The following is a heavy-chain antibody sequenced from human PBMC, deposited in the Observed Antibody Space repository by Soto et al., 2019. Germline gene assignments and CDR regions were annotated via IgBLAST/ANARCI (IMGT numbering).Heavy chain of an antibody. CDR1: GFTFNRDG. CDR2: ITDNGRNT. J-gene: IGHJ4*02. CDR3: AKERPTTTAFDY. D-gene: IGHD4-17*01. Sequence: PVGSLRLSCAASGFTFNRDGMSWVRQAPGKGLEWVSLITDNGRNTYYADSVKGRFTISRDNTKNTLFLQMNSLRAEDTAVYYCAKERPTTTAFDYWGQGALVTVSS. V-gene: IGHV3-23*01.